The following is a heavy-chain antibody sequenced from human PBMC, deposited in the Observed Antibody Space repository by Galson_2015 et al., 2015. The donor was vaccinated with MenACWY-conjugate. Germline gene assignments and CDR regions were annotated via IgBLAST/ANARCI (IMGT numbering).Heavy chain of an antibody. D-gene: IGHD5-18*01. V-gene: IGHV3-48*02. Sequence: SLRLSCAASGFTFSTYSMNWVRLAPGKGLEWVSYISSSSSTIYYADSVKGRFTISRDNAKNSLYLRMNTLRDEDTAVYYCARVPGYSYGYYDWWGQGTLVTVSS. CDR2: ISSSSSTI. CDR3: ARVPGYSYGYYDW. CDR1: GFTFSTYS. J-gene: IGHJ4*02.